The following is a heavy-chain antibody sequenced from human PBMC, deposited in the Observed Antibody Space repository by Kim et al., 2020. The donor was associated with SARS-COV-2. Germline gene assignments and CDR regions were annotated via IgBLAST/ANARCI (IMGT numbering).Heavy chain of an antibody. Sequence: GGSLRLSCAASGFTFSSYAMSWVRQAPGKGLEWVSAISGSGGSTYYADSVKGRFTISRDNSKNTLYLQMNSLRAEDTAVYYCAKEALLGYCSGGSCYTDDYWGQGTLVTVSS. V-gene: IGHV3-23*01. J-gene: IGHJ4*02. CDR2: ISGSGGST. CDR3: AKEALLGYCSGGSCYTDDY. D-gene: IGHD2-15*01. CDR1: GFTFSSYA.